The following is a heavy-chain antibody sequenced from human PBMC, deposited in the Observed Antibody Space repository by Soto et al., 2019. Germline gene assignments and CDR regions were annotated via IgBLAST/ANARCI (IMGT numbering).Heavy chain of an antibody. CDR2: ISAYNGNT. D-gene: IGHD3-16*01. V-gene: IGHV1-18*04. J-gene: IGHJ5*02. CDR3: ARQRFGSFSGSYVFDL. CDR1: GYTFTGYY. Sequence: ASVKVSCKASGYTFTGYYMHWVRQAPGQGLEWMGWISAYNGNTNYAQKLQGRVTMTTDTSTSTAYMELRSLRSDDTAVYYCARQRFGSFSGSYVFDLWGQGTPVTVSS.